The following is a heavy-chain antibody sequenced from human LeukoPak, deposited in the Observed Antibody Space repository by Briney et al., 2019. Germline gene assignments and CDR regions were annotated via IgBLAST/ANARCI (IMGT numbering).Heavy chain of an antibody. CDR1: GGSFSGYY. CDR3: ARVGDYGGDNWFDP. D-gene: IGHD4-17*01. Sequence: PSETLSLTCAVYGGSFSGYYWSWIRQPPGKGLEWIGEINHSGSTNYNPSLKSRVTISVDTSKDQFSLKLSSVTAADTAVYYCARVGDYGGDNWFDPWGQGTLVTVSS. V-gene: IGHV4-34*01. J-gene: IGHJ5*02. CDR2: INHSGST.